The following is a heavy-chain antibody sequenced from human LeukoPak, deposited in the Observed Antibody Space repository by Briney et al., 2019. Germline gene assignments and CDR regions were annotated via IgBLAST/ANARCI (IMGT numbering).Heavy chain of an antibody. CDR1: GYTFTSYD. CDR3: ARVPYSGRTRRFDP. CDR2: MNPNSGNT. V-gene: IGHV1-8*01. J-gene: IGHJ5*02. Sequence: ASVKVSCTASGYTFTSYDINWVRQATGQGLEWMGWMNPNSGNTGYAQKFQGRVTMTRNTSISTAYMELSSLRSEDTAVYYCARVPYSGRTRRFDPWGQGTLVTVSS. D-gene: IGHD1-26*01.